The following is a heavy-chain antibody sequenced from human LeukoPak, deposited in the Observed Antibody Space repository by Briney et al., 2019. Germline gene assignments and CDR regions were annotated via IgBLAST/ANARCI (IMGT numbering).Heavy chain of an antibody. D-gene: IGHD1-7*01. CDR1: GFTFSDYY. CDR3: ARDRTRPELNYYYGMDV. Sequence: GWSLRLSCAASGFTFSDYYMSWIRQAPGKGLEWVSYISSSGSTIYYADSVKGRFTISRDNAKNSLYLQMNSLRAEDTAVYYCARDRTRPELNYYYGMDVWGQGTTVTVSS. CDR2: ISSSGSTI. J-gene: IGHJ6*02. V-gene: IGHV3-11*01.